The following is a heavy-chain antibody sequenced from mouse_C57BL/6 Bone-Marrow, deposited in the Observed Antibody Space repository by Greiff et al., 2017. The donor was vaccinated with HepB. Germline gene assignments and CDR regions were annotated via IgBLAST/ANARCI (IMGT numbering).Heavy chain of an antibody. D-gene: IGHD2-2*01. V-gene: IGHV5-9*01. CDR1: GFTFSSYT. Sequence: EVQLVESGGGLVKPGGSLKLSCAASGFTFSSYTMSWVRQTPEQRLEWVATISGGGGNTYYPDSVKGRFTISRDNAKDTMYLQLSSLRSEDTALYDCARHGGLSPPIDYWGQGTTLTVSS. CDR2: ISGGGGNT. CDR3: ARHGGLSPPIDY. J-gene: IGHJ2*01.